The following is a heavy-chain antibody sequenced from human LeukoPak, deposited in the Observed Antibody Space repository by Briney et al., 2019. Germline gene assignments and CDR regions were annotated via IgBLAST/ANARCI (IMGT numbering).Heavy chain of an antibody. D-gene: IGHD2-15*01. Sequence: GGSLRLSCAASGFTFSSYWMHWVRQAPGKGLVWVSRINSDGSSTSYADAVKGRFTISRDNAKNSLYLQMNSLRAEDTAVYYCARDTVVVAATRWLDYWGQGTLVTVSS. CDR3: ARDTVVVAATRWLDY. CDR2: INSDGSST. CDR1: GFTFSSYW. J-gene: IGHJ4*02. V-gene: IGHV3-74*01.